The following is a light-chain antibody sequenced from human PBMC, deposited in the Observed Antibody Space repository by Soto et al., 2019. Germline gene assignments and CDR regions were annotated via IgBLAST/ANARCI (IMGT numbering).Light chain of an antibody. CDR3: QQYERLAT. CDR2: DAS. J-gene: IGKJ1*01. Sequence: DIQMTQSPSTLSASAGDRVTITCRASQSINNCLAWYQQKPGKAPNLLIYDASSLESGGPSRFSGSGSGTEYPLTISSLQPDDFATYYCQQYERLATFRQGTKVQIK. V-gene: IGKV1-5*01. CDR1: QSINNC.